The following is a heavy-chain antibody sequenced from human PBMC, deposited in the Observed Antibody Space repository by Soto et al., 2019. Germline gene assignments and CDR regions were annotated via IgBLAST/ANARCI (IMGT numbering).Heavy chain of an antibody. D-gene: IGHD6-13*01. CDR2: IYHSGST. Sequence: PSETLSLTCTVSGGSISSYYWSWIRQPPGKGLEWIGSIYHSGSTYYNPSLKSRVTISVDTSKSQFSLKLSSVTAADTAVYYCARGLRGSSRGDWFDPWGQGTLVTVSS. CDR3: ARGLRGSSRGDWFDP. CDR1: GGSISSYY. J-gene: IGHJ5*02. V-gene: IGHV4-38-2*02.